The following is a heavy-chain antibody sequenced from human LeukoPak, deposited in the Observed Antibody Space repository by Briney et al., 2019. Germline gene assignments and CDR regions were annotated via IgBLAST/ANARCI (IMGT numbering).Heavy chain of an antibody. CDR2: ICYSGST. D-gene: IGHD3-22*01. CDR1: GGSISSSSYY. CDR3: ARLPRRYYYDSSGFQH. J-gene: IGHJ1*01. V-gene: IGHV4-39*01. Sequence: SETLSLTCTVSGGSISSSSYYWGWIRQPPGKGLEWIGSICYSGSTYYNPSLKSRVTISVDTSKNQFSLKLSSVTAADTAVYYCARLPRRYYYDSSGFQHWGQGTLVTVSS.